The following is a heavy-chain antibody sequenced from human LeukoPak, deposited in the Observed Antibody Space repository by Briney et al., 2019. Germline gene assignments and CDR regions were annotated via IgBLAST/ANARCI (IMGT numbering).Heavy chain of an antibody. Sequence: TSSETLSLTCTVSGGSIRFSSYYWGWIRQPPGKGLDWIGSIYYSGSAYYNPSLKSRVTISVDTSKNHFSLKLSSVAAADTAVYYCARAVQQQPGQRGEWGQGTLVTVSS. CDR1: GGSIRFSSYY. V-gene: IGHV4-39*02. D-gene: IGHD6-13*01. CDR3: ARAVQQQPGQRGE. CDR2: IYYSGSA. J-gene: IGHJ4*02.